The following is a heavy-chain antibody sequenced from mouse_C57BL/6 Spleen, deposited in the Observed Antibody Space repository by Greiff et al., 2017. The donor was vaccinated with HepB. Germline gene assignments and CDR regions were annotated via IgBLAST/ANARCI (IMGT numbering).Heavy chain of an antibody. CDR2: IDPSDSYT. CDR1: GYTFTSYW. Sequence: QVQLQQPGAELVRPGTSVKLSCKASGYTFTSYWMHWVKQRPGQGLEWSGVIDPSDSYTNYNQKFKGKATLTVDTSSSTAYMQLSSLTSEDSAVYYCAREGAMDYWGQGTSVTVSS. CDR3: AREGAMDY. V-gene: IGHV1-59*01. J-gene: IGHJ4*01.